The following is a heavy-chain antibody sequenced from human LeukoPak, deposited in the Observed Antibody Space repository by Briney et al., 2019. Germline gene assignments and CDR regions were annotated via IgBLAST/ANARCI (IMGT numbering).Heavy chain of an antibody. CDR3: ARGKGGGLFVRSSYYYYGMDV. CDR1: GGSISSGDYY. J-gene: IGHJ6*02. V-gene: IGHV4-30-4*01. D-gene: IGHD2-15*01. Sequence: SETLSLTCTVSGGSISSGDYYWSWIRQPPGKGLEWIGYIYYSGSTYYNPSPKSRVTISVDTSKNQFSLKLSSVTAADTAVYYCARGKGGGLFVRSSYYYYGMDVWGQGTTVTVSS. CDR2: IYYSGST.